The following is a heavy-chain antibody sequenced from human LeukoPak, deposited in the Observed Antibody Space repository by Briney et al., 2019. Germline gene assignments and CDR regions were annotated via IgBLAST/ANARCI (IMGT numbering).Heavy chain of an antibody. CDR3: ARSYVLNFFNP. Sequence: GRSLRLACAPAGFIVSTCHMQWVRQAAGGGREWVAFIQNDGGNEYYGDSVKGRFTISRDNSKSTLYLQLNSLPTEGTAVYYCARSYVLNFFNPWGQGTLVTVSS. D-gene: IGHD3-10*02. CDR2: IQNDGGNE. J-gene: IGHJ5*02. V-gene: IGHV3-30*02. CDR1: GFIVSTCH.